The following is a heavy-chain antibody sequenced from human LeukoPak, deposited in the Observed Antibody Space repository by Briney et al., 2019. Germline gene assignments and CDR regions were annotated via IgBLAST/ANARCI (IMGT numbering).Heavy chain of an antibody. J-gene: IGHJ4*02. V-gene: IGHV1-2*02. CDR1: GYTFTDYY. Sequence: GASVKVSCRASGYTFTDYYIHWVRRAPGQGLEWMGWVDPRTGVTRCTQKFQGRVTMTRDTSISTVYLDLNGLTFDDTAVYYCATDNYGMLDYWGQETLVTVSS. D-gene: IGHD3-9*01. CDR3: ATDNYGMLDY. CDR2: VDPRTGVT.